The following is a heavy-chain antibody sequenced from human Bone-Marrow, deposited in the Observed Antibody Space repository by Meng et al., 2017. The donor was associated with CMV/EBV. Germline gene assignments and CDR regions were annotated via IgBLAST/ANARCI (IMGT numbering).Heavy chain of an antibody. D-gene: IGHD6-13*01. CDR1: GFTFSSYS. CDR2: ISSSSSYI. J-gene: IGHJ3*02. Sequence: LSLTCAASGFTFSSYSMNWVRQAPGKGLEWVSSISSSSSYIYYADSVKGRFTISRDNAKNSLYLQMNSLRAEDTAVYYCARDDGYSGSSYEAAFDIWGQGTMVTVSS. V-gene: IGHV3-21*01. CDR3: ARDDGYSGSSYEAAFDI.